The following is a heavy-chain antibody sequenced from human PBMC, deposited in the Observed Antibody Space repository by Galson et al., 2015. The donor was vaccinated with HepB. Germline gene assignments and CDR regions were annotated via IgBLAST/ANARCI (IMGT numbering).Heavy chain of an antibody. J-gene: IGHJ6*03. CDR2: IHSGGVT. Sequence: SLRLSCAASGFTVSSNYMSWVRQVPGKGLEWVAVIHSGGVTYYADSVKGRFTISRDNSKNTLYLQTNSLRAEDTAVYYCAREHSYYYYYMDVWGKGTTVTVSS. V-gene: IGHV3-53*01. CDR3: AREHSYYYYYMDV. CDR1: GFTVSSNY.